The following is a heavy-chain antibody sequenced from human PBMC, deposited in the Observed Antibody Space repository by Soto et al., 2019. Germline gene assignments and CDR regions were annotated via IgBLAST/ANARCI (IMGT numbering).Heavy chain of an antibody. CDR2: IYYSGST. D-gene: IGHD1-20*01. Sequence: PSETLSLTCTVSGGSVSSGSYYWSWIRQPPGKGLEWIGYIYYSGSTNYNPSLKSRVTISVDTSKNQFSLKLSSVTAADTAVYYCARAAVTATDYWGQGTLVTVSS. V-gene: IGHV4-61*01. J-gene: IGHJ4*02. CDR1: GGSVSSGSYY. CDR3: ARAAVTATDY.